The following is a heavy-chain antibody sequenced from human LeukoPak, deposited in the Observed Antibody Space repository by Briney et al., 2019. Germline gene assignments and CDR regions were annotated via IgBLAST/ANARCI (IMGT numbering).Heavy chain of an antibody. CDR1: GFIFSNDA. D-gene: IGHD3-10*01. J-gene: IGHJ4*02. CDR3: AKAYGSGSCPY. CDR2: IWFDGSNK. Sequence: GRSPRLSCAASGFIFSNDAMHWVRQAPGKGLEWVAFIWFDGSNKHYADSVKGRFTISRDNSEDTLYLQMNSLRAEDTAVYYCAKAYGSGSCPYWGQGTLVTVSS. V-gene: IGHV3-33*06.